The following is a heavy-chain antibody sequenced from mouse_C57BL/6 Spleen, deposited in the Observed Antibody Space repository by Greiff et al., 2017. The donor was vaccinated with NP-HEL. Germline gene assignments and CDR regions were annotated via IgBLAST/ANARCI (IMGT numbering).Heavy chain of an antibody. D-gene: IGHD2-1*01. CDR1: GYSFTGYF. CDR2: INPYNGDT. CDR3: ATGGNYGYYYAMDY. Sequence: DVKLVESGPELVKPGDSVKISCKASGYSFTGYFMNWVMQSHGKSLEWIGRINPYNGDTFYNQKFKGKATLTVDKSSSTAHMELRSLTSEDSAVYYCATGGNYGYYYAMDYWGQGTSVTVSS. J-gene: IGHJ4*01. V-gene: IGHV1-20*01.